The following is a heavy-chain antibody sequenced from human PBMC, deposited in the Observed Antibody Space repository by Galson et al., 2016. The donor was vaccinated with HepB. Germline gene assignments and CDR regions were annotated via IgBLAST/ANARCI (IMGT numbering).Heavy chain of an antibody. V-gene: IGHV3-21*01. J-gene: IGHJ4*02. CDR2: ISSTSVYI. D-gene: IGHD1-1*01. CDR3: ASGPHWNHAY. Sequence: SLRLSCAASGFTFSRYSMNWVRQAPGKGLEWVSSISSTSVYIYHSDSVEGRFTISRDNAENSVYLQMDSLRAGDSGVYYCASGPHWNHAYWGQGTLVTVSS. CDR1: GFTFSRYS.